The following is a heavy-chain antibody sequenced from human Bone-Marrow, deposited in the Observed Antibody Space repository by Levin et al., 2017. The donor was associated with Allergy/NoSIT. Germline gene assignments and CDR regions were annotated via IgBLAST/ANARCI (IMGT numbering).Heavy chain of an antibody. CDR3: ARDCSSTNCYFDY. V-gene: IGHV3-48*01. CDR2: ISSSSSTI. J-gene: IGHJ4*02. D-gene: IGHD2-2*01. CDR1: GFTFSNYI. Sequence: LSLTCAASGFTFSNYIMNWVRQAPGKGLEWLSYISSSSSTIYYADSVKGRFTISRDNAQNSLYLQMNSLRAEDTAVYYCARDCSSTNCYFDYWGQGTLVSVSS.